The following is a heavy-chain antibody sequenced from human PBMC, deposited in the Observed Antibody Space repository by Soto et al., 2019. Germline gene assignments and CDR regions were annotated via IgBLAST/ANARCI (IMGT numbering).Heavy chain of an antibody. CDR2: IYYSGST. V-gene: IGHV4-59*01. CDR1: GGSISSYY. D-gene: IGHD2-15*01. CDR3: ARYGCSGGSCYFDY. Sequence: PSETLSLTCTVSGGSISSYYWSWIRQPPGKGLEWIGYIYYSGSTNYNPSLKSRVTISVGTSKNQFSLKLSSVTAADTAVYYCARYGCSGGSCYFDYWGQGTLVTVSS. J-gene: IGHJ4*02.